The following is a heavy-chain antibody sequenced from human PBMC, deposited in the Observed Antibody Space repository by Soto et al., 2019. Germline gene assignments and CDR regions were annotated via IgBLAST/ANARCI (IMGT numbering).Heavy chain of an antibody. CDR1: GYSFTSYW. J-gene: IGHJ6*02. Sequence: PGESLKISCKGSGYSFTSYWISWVRQMPGKGLEWMGNIYPGDSDTRYSPSFQGQVTISADKSINTVFLQWNSLKASDTAMYYCARSRRGAYSSGWYSLSGYYNYGIDVWGQGTKVTVSS. D-gene: IGHD6-19*01. CDR2: IYPGDSDT. V-gene: IGHV5-51*01. CDR3: ARSRRGAYSSGWYSLSGYYNYGIDV.